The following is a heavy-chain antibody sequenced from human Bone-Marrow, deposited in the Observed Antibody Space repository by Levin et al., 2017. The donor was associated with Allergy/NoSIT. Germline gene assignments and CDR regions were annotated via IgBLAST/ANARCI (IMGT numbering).Heavy chain of an antibody. J-gene: IGHJ6*03. D-gene: IGHD3-22*01. CDR3: AAADSADASSHSYYMPV. CDR2: IIPIFGSP. CDR1: GGSFSGYV. Sequence: SVKVSCKTSGGSFSGYVISWVRQAPGQGLEWMGGIIPIFGSPHYALKFQGRVTITADDFTRTAYMELSRLRSDDTAVYYCAAADSADASSHSYYMPVWGTGTTVIVSS. V-gene: IGHV1-69*13.